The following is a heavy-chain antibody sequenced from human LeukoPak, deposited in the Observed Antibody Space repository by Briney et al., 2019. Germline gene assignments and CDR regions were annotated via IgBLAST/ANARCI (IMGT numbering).Heavy chain of an antibody. Sequence: GASVKVSCKASGYTFTAYYLHWVRQAPGQGLEWMGIVNPSGGSTSYAQKFQGRVTMTRDTSTSTAYMELRSLRSDDTAVYYCARDLGGYGDYRKDDYWGQGTLVTVSS. CDR2: VNPSGGST. J-gene: IGHJ4*02. D-gene: IGHD4-17*01. V-gene: IGHV1-46*01. CDR1: GYTFTAYY. CDR3: ARDLGGYGDYRKDDY.